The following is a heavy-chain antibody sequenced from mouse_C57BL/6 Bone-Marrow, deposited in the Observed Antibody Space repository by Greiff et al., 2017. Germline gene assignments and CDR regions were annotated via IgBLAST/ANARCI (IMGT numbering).Heavy chain of an antibody. D-gene: IGHD2-5*01. V-gene: IGHV3-8*01. CDR2: ISYSGST. J-gene: IGHJ1*03. CDR1: GYSSTSDY. Sequence: EVKVIESGPGLAKPSQTLSLTCSVTGYSSTSDYWNWIRKFPGNKLEYMGYISYSGSTYYNPSLKSRISITRDTSKNKYYLQLNSVTTEDTATYYCARWPYSNYWYFDVWGTGTTVTVSS. CDR3: ARWPYSNYWYFDV.